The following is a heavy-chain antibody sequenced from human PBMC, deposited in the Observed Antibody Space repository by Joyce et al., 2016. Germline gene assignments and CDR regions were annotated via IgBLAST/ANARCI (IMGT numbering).Heavy chain of an antibody. CDR2: IYFSGRT. V-gene: IGHV4-39*01. D-gene: IGHD3-10*01. Sequence: QLQLQESGPGLVKPSETLSLICTVSGGSISSNTYYWAWIREPPGKGLEWIGSIYFSGRTYYNPSLKSRVSISVDTSKNQFSLKLRSVTAADTAVYYCARQEDFFGLGSFWSKWGQGTLVTVSS. J-gene: IGHJ4*02. CDR1: GGSISSNTYY. CDR3: ARQEDFFGLGSFWSK.